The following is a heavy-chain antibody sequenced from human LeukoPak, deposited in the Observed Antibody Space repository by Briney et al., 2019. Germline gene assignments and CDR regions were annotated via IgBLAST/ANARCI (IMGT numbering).Heavy chain of an antibody. CDR2: IYYTGST. J-gene: IGHJ4*02. Sequence: HPSETLSLTCTVSGGSISSYYWSWIRQPPGKGLEWIGYIYYTGSTSYNPSLESRVMMSVATSQNQFSLKLRSVTAADTAVYYCAREESGYDYSPFYYWGQGILVTVSS. D-gene: IGHD5-12*01. CDR3: AREESGYDYSPFYY. V-gene: IGHV4-59*01. CDR1: GGSISSYY.